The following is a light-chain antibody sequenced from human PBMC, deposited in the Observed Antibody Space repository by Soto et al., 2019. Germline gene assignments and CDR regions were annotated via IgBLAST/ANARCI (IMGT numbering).Light chain of an antibody. Sequence: QSFLTQPASVSGSPGQSITISCTGTSSDVGGYNYVSWYQQHPGKAPKLMIYEVTNRPSGVSNRFSGSKSGNTASLTISGLRAEDEADYYCSSYRSSITYVFGTGTKVTVL. CDR1: SSDVGGYNY. J-gene: IGLJ1*01. CDR3: SSYRSSITYV. V-gene: IGLV2-14*01. CDR2: EVT.